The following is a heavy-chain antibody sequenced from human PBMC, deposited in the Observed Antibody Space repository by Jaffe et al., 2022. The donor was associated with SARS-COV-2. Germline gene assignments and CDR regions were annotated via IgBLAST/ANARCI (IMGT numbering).Heavy chain of an antibody. CDR1: GGSISSGSYY. J-gene: IGHJ6*02. CDR2: IYTSGST. D-gene: IGHD2-2*01. CDR3: ARDREVVPAATRGGFYYYGMDV. V-gene: IGHV4-61*02. Sequence: QVQLQESGPGLVKPSQTLSLTCTVSGGSISSGSYYWSWIRQPAGKGLEWIGRIYTSGSTNYNPSLKSRVTISVDTSKNQFSLKLSSVTAADTAVYYCARDREVVPAATRGGFYYYGMDVWGQGTTVTVSS.